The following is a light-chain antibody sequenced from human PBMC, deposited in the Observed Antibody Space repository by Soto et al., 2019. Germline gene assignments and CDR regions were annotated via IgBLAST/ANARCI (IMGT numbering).Light chain of an antibody. J-gene: IGLJ2*01. CDR3: SSYTSSSTL. Sequence: QSVLTQPASVSESPGQSITISCTGTSSDVGGYNYVSWYQQHPGKAPKLMIYDVSNRPSGVSNRFSGSKSDNTASLTISGLQAEDEADYYCSSYTSSSTLFGGGTKLTVL. CDR1: SSDVGGYNY. V-gene: IGLV2-14*01. CDR2: DVS.